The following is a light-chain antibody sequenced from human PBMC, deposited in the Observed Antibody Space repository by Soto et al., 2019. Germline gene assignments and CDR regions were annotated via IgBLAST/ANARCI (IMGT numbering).Light chain of an antibody. CDR1: QGINNH. J-gene: IGKJ4*01. CDR3: QNYNGAPPAGT. CDR2: AAS. Sequence: DFQMTQSPSSLSASVGDRVTITCRASQGINNHLAWFQQKPGKVPKVLIYAASTLQSGVPSRFSGSGSGTDFTLTISSLQPEDVETYYCQNYNGAPPAGTFGGGTKVEIK. V-gene: IGKV1-27*01.